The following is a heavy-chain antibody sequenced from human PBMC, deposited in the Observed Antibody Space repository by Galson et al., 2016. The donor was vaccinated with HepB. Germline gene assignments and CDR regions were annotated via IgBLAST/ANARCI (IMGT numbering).Heavy chain of an antibody. CDR1: GFTFRSYA. J-gene: IGHJ6*02. Sequence: SLRLSCAASGFTFRSYAMTWVRQAPGKGLEWVSGITSGGTTYYADSVKGRFTISRDNSKNILYLQMKSLRDEDTAVYYCAKRPYSYGWHYGMDVWGQGTTVTVSS. CDR3: AKRPYSYGWHYGMDV. CDR2: ITSGGTT. D-gene: IGHD5-18*01. V-gene: IGHV3-23*01.